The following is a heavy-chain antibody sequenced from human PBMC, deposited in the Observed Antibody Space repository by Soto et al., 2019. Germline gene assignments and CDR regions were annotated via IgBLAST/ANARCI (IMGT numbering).Heavy chain of an antibody. D-gene: IGHD2-2*01. CDR2: ISAYNGNT. Sequence: QVQLVQSGAEVKKPGASAKVSCKASGYTFTSYGISWVRQAPGQGLEWMGWISAYNGNTNYAQKLQGRVTMTTDTSTSTAYMELRSLRSDDTAVYYCARRAVPAAEYYYYYYMDVWGKGTTVTVSS. V-gene: IGHV1-18*01. CDR3: ARRAVPAAEYYYYYYMDV. CDR1: GYTFTSYG. J-gene: IGHJ6*03.